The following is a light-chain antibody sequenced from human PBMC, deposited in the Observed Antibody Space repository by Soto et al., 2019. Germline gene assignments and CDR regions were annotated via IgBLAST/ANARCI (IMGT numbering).Light chain of an antibody. CDR1: NIGSKS. CDR2: YDS. Sequence: SYELTQPPSVSVAPGKTARITCGGNNIGSKSVHWYQQKPGQAPVLVIYYDSDRPSGIPERFSGSNSGNTATLNISRVEGGDGGVYYCQVWDSSSDHPGFGGGTKLTVL. J-gene: IGLJ2*01. V-gene: IGLV3-21*04. CDR3: QVWDSSSDHPG.